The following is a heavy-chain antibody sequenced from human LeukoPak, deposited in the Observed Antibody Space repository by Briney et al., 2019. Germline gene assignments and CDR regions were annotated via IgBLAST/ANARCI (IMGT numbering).Heavy chain of an antibody. V-gene: IGHV4-31*03. J-gene: IGHJ4*02. CDR2: IYYSGST. Sequence: SQTLSLTCTVSGGSISSGGYYWSWIRQHPGMGLEWIGYIYYSGSTYYNPSLKSRVTISVDTSKNQFSLKLSSVTAADTAVYYCASQGSSGYLTYFDYWGQGTLVTVSS. CDR1: GGSISSGGYY. D-gene: IGHD3-22*01. CDR3: ASQGSSGYLTYFDY.